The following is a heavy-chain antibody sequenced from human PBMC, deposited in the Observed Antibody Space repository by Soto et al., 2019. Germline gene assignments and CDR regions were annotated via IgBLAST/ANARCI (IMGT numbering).Heavy chain of an antibody. J-gene: IGHJ4*02. V-gene: IGHV1-2*02. Sequence: GASVKVSCKASGYTFTGYYMHWVRQAPGQGLEWMGWINPNSGGTNYAQKFQGRVTMTRDTSISTAYMELSRLRSDDTAVYYCASVLGYCSGGSCLPHFDYWGQGTLVTVSS. CDR2: INPNSGGT. CDR3: ASVLGYCSGGSCLPHFDY. CDR1: GYTFTGYY. D-gene: IGHD2-15*01.